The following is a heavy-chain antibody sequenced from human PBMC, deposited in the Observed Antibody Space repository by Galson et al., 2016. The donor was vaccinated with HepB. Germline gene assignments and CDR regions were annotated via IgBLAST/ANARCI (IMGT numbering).Heavy chain of an antibody. CDR1: GFTFSNYG. CDR2: ISYDGSNE. J-gene: IGHJ4*02. Sequence: SLRLSCAASGFTFSNYGMHWVRQAPGKGLEWVAVISYDGSNEYYADSVKGRFTISRDNSKNTLYLQMNSLRPEDTSVYYCARDAMGRGSGSYSAFDYWGRGTLVAVSS. D-gene: IGHD1-26*01. CDR3: ARDAMGRGSGSYSAFDY. V-gene: IGHV3-30*03.